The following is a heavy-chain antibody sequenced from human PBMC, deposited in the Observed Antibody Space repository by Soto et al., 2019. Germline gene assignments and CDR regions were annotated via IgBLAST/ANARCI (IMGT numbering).Heavy chain of an antibody. Sequence: QVQLVQSGAEVKKPGASVKVSCKASGYTLTSHGISWVRQAPGQGLEWMGWISTYNGNTKYAQKFQERVTMTADTSTNTDQMERRSLRSDDTAMYYCARGYYDSSGPFDYWGQGTLVTVSS. CDR1: GYTLTSHG. V-gene: IGHV1-18*01. CDR2: ISTYNGNT. D-gene: IGHD3-22*01. CDR3: ARGYYDSSGPFDY. J-gene: IGHJ4*02.